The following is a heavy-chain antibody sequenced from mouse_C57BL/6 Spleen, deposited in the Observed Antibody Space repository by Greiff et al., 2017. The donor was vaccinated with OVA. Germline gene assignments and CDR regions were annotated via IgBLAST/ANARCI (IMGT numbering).Heavy chain of an antibody. CDR2: INPNNGGT. V-gene: IGHV1-22*01. CDR3: ARYSSMVRGFAY. D-gene: IGHD2-2*01. J-gene: IGHJ3*01. CDR1: GYTFTDYN. Sequence: VQLQQSGPELVKPGASVKMSCKASGYTFTDYNMHWVKQSHGKSLEWIGYINPNNGGTSYNQKFKGKATLTVNKSSSTAYMELRSLTAEDSAVYYCARYSSMVRGFAYWGQGTLVTVSA.